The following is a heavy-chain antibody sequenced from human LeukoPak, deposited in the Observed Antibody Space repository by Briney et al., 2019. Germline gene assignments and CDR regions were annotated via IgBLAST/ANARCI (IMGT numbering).Heavy chain of an antibody. D-gene: IGHD3-3*01. CDR1: GFTFSSYS. J-gene: IGHJ6*03. Sequence: GGSLRLSCAASGFTFSSYSMNWVRQAPGKGLEWVSSISSSSSYIYYADSVKGRFTISRDNAKNSLYLQMNSLRAEDTAVYYCASFHLDFWGGPAHYYMDVWGKGTTVTVSS. CDR2: ISSSSSYI. V-gene: IGHV3-21*01. CDR3: ASFHLDFWGGPAHYYMDV.